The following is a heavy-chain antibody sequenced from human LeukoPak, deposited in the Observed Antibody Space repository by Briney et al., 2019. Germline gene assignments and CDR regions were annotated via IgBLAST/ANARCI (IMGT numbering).Heavy chain of an antibody. CDR3: ARDGMITIFAVVFSYYFDY. Sequence: GGSLRLSCAASGFTFSSYWMSWVRQAPGKGLEWVANIKQDGSEKYYVDSVKGRFTISRDNTKNSLYLQMNSLRAEDTAVYFCARDGMITIFAVVFSYYFDYWGQGNLVTVYS. CDR1: GFTFSSYW. V-gene: IGHV3-7*01. D-gene: IGHD3-3*01. CDR2: IKQDGSEK. J-gene: IGHJ4*02.